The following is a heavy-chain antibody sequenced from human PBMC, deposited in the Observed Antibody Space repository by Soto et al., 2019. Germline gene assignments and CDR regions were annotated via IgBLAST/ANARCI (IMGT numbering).Heavy chain of an antibody. D-gene: IGHD3-10*01. CDR1: GFTFSSYS. J-gene: IGHJ6*02. CDR3: ARDRAVRGVIISYYYGMDV. V-gene: IGHV3-21*01. CDR2: ISSSSSYI. Sequence: EVQLVESGGGLVKPGGSLRLSCAASGFTFSSYSMNWVRQAPGKGLEWVSSISSSSSYIYYADSVKGRFTISRDNAKNSLYVEMNSLRAEDTAVYYCARDRAVRGVIISYYYGMDVWGQGTTDTVSS.